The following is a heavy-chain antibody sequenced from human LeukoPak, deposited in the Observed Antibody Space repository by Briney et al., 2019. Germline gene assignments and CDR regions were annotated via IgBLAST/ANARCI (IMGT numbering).Heavy chain of an antibody. CDR2: IKNDGSET. CDR3: VKNDGWFHLAQ. V-gene: IGHV3-7*03. J-gene: IGHJ4*02. Sequence: GGSLRLSCAVSGFNFRDHWMDWVRQAPGKVLEWVGHIKNDGSETYYLDSLKGRFSISRDNTNNALYLQMNSLRVEDTAVYYCVKNDGWFHLAQWGQGTLVTVSS. D-gene: IGHD6-19*01. CDR1: GFNFRDHW.